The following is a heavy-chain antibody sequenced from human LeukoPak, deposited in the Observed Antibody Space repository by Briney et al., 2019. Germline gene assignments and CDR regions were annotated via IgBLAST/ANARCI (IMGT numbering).Heavy chain of an antibody. J-gene: IGHJ4*02. Sequence: SETLSLTCTVSGGSISSGGYYWSWIRQPPGKGLEWIGYIYHSGSTNYNPSLKSRVTISVDTSKNQFSLKLSSVTAADTAIYYCARTSYGGNLDYWGQGTLVTVSS. V-gene: IGHV4-61*08. CDR3: ARTSYGGNLDY. CDR1: GGSISSGGYY. D-gene: IGHD4-23*01. CDR2: IYHSGST.